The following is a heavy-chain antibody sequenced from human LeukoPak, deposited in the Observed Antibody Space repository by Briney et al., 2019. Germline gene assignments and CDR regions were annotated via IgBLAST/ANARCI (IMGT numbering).Heavy chain of an antibody. D-gene: IGHD2-2*01. CDR1: GGSISSSSYY. V-gene: IGHV4-39*07. CDR2: IYYSGST. Sequence: PSETLSLTCTVSGGSISSSSYYWGWIRQPPGKGLEWIGSIYYSGSTYYNPSLKSRVTISVDTSKNQFSLKLSSVTAADTAVYYCARGSGLADCSSTSCENWFDPWGQGTLVTVSS. CDR3: ARGSGLADCSSTSCENWFDP. J-gene: IGHJ5*02.